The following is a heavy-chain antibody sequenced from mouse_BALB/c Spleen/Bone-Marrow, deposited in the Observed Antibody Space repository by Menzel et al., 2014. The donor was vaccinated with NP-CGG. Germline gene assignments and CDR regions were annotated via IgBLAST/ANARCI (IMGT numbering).Heavy chain of an antibody. Sequence: EVKLVESGGSLVQPGGSLKLSCAASGFDFSRYWMSWVRQAPGKGLEWIGEINPHSSTINYTPSLKDKFIISRDNAKNTLYLQMSKERSEDTALYYCARLGDRGWFAYWGQGTLVTVSA. J-gene: IGHJ3*01. CDR2: INPHSSTI. V-gene: IGHV4-1*02. CDR1: GFDFSRYW. CDR3: ARLGDRGWFAY. D-gene: IGHD3-3*01.